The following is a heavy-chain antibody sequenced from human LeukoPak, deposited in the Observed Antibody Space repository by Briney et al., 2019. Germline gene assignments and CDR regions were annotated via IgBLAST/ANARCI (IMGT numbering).Heavy chain of an antibody. CDR3: ARHGARDYYYGSGSYPTNRYYYYYYMDV. D-gene: IGHD3-10*01. J-gene: IGHJ6*03. Sequence: SETLSLTCTVSGGSITSYYWSWIRQPPGTGLEWLGYIYYSGTTNYNPSLKSRVTISVDTSKNQFSLKLSSVTAADTAVYYCARHGARDYYYGSGSYPTNRYYYYYYMDVWGKGTTVTISS. CDR1: GGSITSYY. V-gene: IGHV4-59*01. CDR2: IYYSGTT.